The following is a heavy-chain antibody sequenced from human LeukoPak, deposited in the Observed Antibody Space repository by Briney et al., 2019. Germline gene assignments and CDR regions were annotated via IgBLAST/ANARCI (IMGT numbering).Heavy chain of an antibody. CDR2: ISYDGSNK. CDR3: ARDHRPYYDILTGYYDY. D-gene: IGHD3-9*01. CDR1: GFTFSSYG. V-gene: IGHV3-33*01. J-gene: IGHJ4*02. Sequence: GGSLRLSCAASGFTFSSYGMHWVRQAPGKGLEWVAVISYDGSNKYYADSVKGRFTISRDNSKNTLYLQMNSLRAEDTAVYYCARDHRPYYDILTGYYDYWGQGTLVTVSS.